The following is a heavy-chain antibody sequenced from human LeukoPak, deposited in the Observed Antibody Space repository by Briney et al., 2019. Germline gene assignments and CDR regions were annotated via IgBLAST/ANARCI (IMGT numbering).Heavy chain of an antibody. CDR2: IIPILGIA. CDR3: ARFPIQLWLRNDAFDI. J-gene: IGHJ3*02. D-gene: IGHD5-18*01. V-gene: IGHV1-69*02. CDR1: GGTFSSYT. Sequence: SVKVSCKASGGTFSSYTISWVRQAPGQGLEWMGRIIPILGIANYAQKFQGRVTITADKSTSTAYMELSSLRSEDTAVYYCARFPIQLWLRNDAFDIWGQGTTVTVSS.